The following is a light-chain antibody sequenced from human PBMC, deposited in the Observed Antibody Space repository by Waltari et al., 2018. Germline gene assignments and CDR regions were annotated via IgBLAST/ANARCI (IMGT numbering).Light chain of an antibody. J-gene: IGLJ2*01. CDR3: SSYAGSNNVV. Sequence: QSALTQPPSASGSPGQSVPISCTGTSSDVGGYNYVSWYQQHPDKATNLMVYEVSKRPSGVPDRFSGSKSGNTASLTVSGLQAEDEADYYCSSYAGSNNVVFGGGTKLTVL. CDR1: SSDVGGYNY. CDR2: EVS. V-gene: IGLV2-8*01.